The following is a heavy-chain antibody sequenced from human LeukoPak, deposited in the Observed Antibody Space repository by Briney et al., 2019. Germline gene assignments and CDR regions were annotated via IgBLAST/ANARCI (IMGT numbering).Heavy chain of an antibody. CDR3: ARDLYSSIWYKKEYCFYY. CDR2: INPNSGGT. Sequence: ASVKVSCKASGYTFTGYYMHWVRQAPGQGLEWMGWINPNSGGTNYAQKFQGRVTMTRDTSISTAYMELSRLRSDYTAVYYCARDLYSSIWYKKEYCFYYWGQGTLVTVSS. D-gene: IGHD6-13*01. J-gene: IGHJ4*02. CDR1: GYTFTGYY. V-gene: IGHV1-2*02.